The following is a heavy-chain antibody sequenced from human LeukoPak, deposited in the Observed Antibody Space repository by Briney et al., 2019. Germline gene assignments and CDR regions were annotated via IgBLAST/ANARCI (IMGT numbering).Heavy chain of an antibody. D-gene: IGHD5-24*01. CDR2: IGAYNGNT. Sequence: ASVKVSCKASGYTFTSYYMHWVRQAPGQGLEWMGWIGAYNGNTNYAQKLQGRVTMTTDTSTSTAYMELRSLRSDDTAVYYCARDGYSPTRSFDYWGQGTLVTVSS. CDR3: ARDGYSPTRSFDY. V-gene: IGHV1-18*04. CDR1: GYTFTSYY. J-gene: IGHJ4*02.